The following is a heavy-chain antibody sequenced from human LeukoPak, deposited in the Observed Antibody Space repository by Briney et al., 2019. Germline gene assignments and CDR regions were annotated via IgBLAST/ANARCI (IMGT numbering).Heavy chain of an antibody. CDR1: GGTFSSYA. J-gene: IGHJ4*02. D-gene: IGHD3-10*01. CDR2: IIPIFGTA. V-gene: IGHV1-69*01. CDR3: ARDPRHGSGSYDY. Sequence: SSVKVSCKASGGTFSSYAISWVRQAPGQGLEWMGGIIPIFGTANYAQKFQGRVTITAGESTSTAYMELSSLRSEDTAVYYCARDPRHGSGSYDYWGQGTLVTVSS.